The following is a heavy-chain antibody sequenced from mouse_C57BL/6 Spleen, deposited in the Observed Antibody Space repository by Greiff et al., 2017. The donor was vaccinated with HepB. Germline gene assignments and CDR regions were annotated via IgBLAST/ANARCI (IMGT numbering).Heavy chain of an antibody. CDR1: GFTFSDYG. CDR2: ISSGSSTI. CDR3: ARDYDYHYYAKDD. J-gene: IGHJ4*01. Sequence: EVQRVESGGGLVKPGGSLKLSCAASGFTFSDYGMHWVRQAPEKGLEWVAYISSGSSTIYSADTVKGRFTISRENAKDTPFLQMTSLRAEDTAMYYCARDYDYHYYAKDDWGQGTSVTVSS. D-gene: IGHD2-4*01. V-gene: IGHV5-17*01.